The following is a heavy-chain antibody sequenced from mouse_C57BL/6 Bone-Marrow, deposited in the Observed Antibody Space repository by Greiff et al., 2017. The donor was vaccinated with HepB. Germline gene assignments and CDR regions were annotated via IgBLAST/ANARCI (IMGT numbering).Heavy chain of an antibody. V-gene: IGHV1-69*01. Sequence: VQLQQPGAELVMPGASVKLSCKASGYTFTSYWMHWVKQRPGQGLEWIGEIDPSDSYTNYNQKFKGKSTLTVDKSSSTAYMQLSSLTSEDSAVYYCARYGNYPHFDSWGQGTTLTVSS. CDR3: ARYGNYPHFDS. D-gene: IGHD2-1*01. J-gene: IGHJ2*01. CDR1: GYTFTSYW. CDR2: IDPSDSYT.